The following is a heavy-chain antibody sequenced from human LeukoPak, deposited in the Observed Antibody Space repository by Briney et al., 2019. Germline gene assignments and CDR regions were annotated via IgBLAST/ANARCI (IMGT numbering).Heavy chain of an antibody. CDR3: TRDYDSGGYYFVDYFDY. CDR2: LRSKANSYAT. V-gene: IGHV3-73*01. J-gene: IGHJ4*02. CDR1: GFTFSDFA. D-gene: IGHD3-22*01. Sequence: GGSLRLSCAASGFTFSDFAVNWVRQASGKGLEWVGRLRSKANSYATVYAASVKGRFTISRDDSKSTAYLQMNSLKSEDTALYYCTRDYDSGGYYFVDYFDYWGQGTPVTVSS.